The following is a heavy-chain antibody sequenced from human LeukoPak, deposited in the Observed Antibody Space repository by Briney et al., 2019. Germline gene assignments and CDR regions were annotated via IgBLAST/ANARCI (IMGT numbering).Heavy chain of an antibody. CDR2: IIPIFGTA. J-gene: IGHJ4*02. D-gene: IGHD1-26*01. CDR3: ARGGVGSRELKVVPDTYYFDY. V-gene: IGHV1-69*05. CDR1: GGTFSSYA. Sequence: GASVKVSCKASGGTFSSYAISWVRQAPGQGLEWMGGIIPIFGTANYAQKFQGRVTITTDESTSSAYMELSSLRSEDTAVYYCARGGVGSRELKVVPDTYYFDYWGQGTLVTVSS.